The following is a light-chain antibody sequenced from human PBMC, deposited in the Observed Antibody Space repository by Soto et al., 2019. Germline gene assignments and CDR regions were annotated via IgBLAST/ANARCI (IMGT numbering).Light chain of an antibody. Sequence: QSALTQPASVSGSPGQSIAISCTGTSSDVGGYNYVSWYQLHPDKAPKLIIYDVSNRPSGVSNRFSGSKSGNTASLTISGLQPEDEADYYCSSYTSCITRVFGTGTKVTVL. CDR1: SSDVGGYNY. V-gene: IGLV2-14*01. CDR3: SSYTSCITRV. J-gene: IGLJ1*01. CDR2: DVS.